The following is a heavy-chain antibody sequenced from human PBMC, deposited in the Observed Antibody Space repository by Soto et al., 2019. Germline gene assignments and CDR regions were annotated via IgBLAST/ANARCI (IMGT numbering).Heavy chain of an antibody. CDR1: GFTFSSYS. D-gene: IGHD1-26*01. Sequence: GGSLRLSCAASGFTFSSYSMNWVRQAPGKGLEWVSSISSSSSYIYYADSVKGRFTISRDNAKNSLYLQMNSLRAEDTAVYYCAIHPRRWGRYMDVWGKGTTVTVSS. V-gene: IGHV3-21*01. CDR2: ISSSSSYI. J-gene: IGHJ6*03. CDR3: AIHPRRWGRYMDV.